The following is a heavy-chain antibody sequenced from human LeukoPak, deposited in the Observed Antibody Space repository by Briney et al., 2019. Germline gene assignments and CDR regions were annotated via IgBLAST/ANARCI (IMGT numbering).Heavy chain of an antibody. V-gene: IGHV1-69*02. CDR2: IIPILGIA. CDR3: ARAPMVGVGWRAFDI. Sequence: ASVKVSCKASGGTFSSYTISLVRQAPGQGLEWMGRIIPILGIANYAQKFQGRVTITADKSTSTAYMELSSLRSEDTAVYYCARAPMVGVGWRAFDIWGQGTMVTVSS. J-gene: IGHJ3*02. D-gene: IGHD1-26*01. CDR1: GGTFSSYT.